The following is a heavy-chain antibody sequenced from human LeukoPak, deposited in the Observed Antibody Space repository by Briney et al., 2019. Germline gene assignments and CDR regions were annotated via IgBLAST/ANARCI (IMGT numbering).Heavy chain of an antibody. J-gene: IGHJ4*02. CDR1: GFTFGDYA. D-gene: IGHD3-22*01. CDR2: IRRKAHGGAT. Sequence: GGSLRLSCTTSGFTFGDYAMSWVRQAPGKGLEWVSFIRRKAHGGATEYAASVKGRFSSSRDDSKSIAYLQMNSLKTEDTAVYFCTRVTYYYDNSGYFHFDSWGQGSLVTVSS. V-gene: IGHV3-49*04. CDR3: TRVTYYYDNSGYFHFDS.